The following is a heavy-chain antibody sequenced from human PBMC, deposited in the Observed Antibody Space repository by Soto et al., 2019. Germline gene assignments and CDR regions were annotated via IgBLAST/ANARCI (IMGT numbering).Heavy chain of an antibody. CDR3: AVVLDY. CDR1: GFTFSSYA. CDR2: ISGNGINT. J-gene: IGHJ4*02. V-gene: IGHV3-23*01. Sequence: EVQMLESGGGLVQPGGSLRLSCAASGFTFSSYAMSWVRQAPGKGLEWVSAISGNGINTYYADSVKGRFTISRDNSKSTLYLQANSLRAEDTAVYYCAVVLDYWGQGTLVTVSS. D-gene: IGHD2-8*02.